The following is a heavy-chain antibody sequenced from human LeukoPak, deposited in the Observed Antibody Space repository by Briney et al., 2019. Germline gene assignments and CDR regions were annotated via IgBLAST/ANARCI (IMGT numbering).Heavy chain of an antibody. CDR1: GGSFSGYY. Sequence: SETLSLTCAVYGGSFSGYYWSWIRQPPGKGLEWIGEINHSGSTNYNPSLKSRVTISVDTSKNQFSLKLSSVTAADTAVYYCARGFMVRGVIRAVGRREGAPRRRSAFDIWGQGTMVTVSS. D-gene: IGHD3-10*01. J-gene: IGHJ3*02. CDR2: INHSGST. CDR3: ARGFMVRGVIRAVGRREGAPRRRSAFDI. V-gene: IGHV4-34*01.